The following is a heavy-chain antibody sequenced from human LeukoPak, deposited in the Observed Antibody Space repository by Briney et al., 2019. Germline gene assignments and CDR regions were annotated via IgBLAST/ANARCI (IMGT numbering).Heavy chain of an antibody. Sequence: PGGSLRLSCAASGFTFSDYAITWVRQAPGKGLEWVSHISGNGGSTSYADSVRCRFTVSRDNSKNMLYLQMNSLRVDDTAVYYCAKVRPFTPIAVVPEYFDYWGQGTLVAVSS. J-gene: IGHJ4*02. V-gene: IGHV3-23*01. CDR2: ISGNGGST. CDR1: GFTFSDYA. D-gene: IGHD3-22*01. CDR3: AKVRPFTPIAVVPEYFDY.